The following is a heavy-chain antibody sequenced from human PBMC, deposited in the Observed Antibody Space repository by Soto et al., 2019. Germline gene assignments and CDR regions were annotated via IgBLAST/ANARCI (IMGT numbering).Heavy chain of an antibody. CDR1: GDLFSRNA. Sequence: QVRLVQSGAEVKKPGSTVKVSCNASGDLFSRNAFNWVRQAPGQGLEWMGRIIPVFGSTIYEQKFQGRLTLTAEESTQTAYMELPRLTSDETAMYCCARDRHDFGDYIRHPAWGPGALVSFSS. V-gene: IGHV1-69*01. CDR2: IIPVFGST. J-gene: IGHJ5*02. CDR3: ARDRHDFGDYIRHPA. D-gene: IGHD4-17*01.